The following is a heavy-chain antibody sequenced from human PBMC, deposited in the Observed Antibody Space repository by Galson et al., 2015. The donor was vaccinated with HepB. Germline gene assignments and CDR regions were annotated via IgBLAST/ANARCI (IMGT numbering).Heavy chain of an antibody. Sequence: SVKVSCKASGYTFTDSYIHWVRQAPGHGLEWMGWINPNSGGTNSAQQFQGRVTMTRDTSINTAYMELSRLRFDDTAIYYCARGGRIVGGFLRGLSNYFDPWGQGTLITVSS. CDR3: ARGGRIVGGFLRGLSNYFDP. CDR2: INPNSGGT. CDR1: GYTFTDSY. D-gene: IGHD1-26*01. J-gene: IGHJ5*02. V-gene: IGHV1-2*02.